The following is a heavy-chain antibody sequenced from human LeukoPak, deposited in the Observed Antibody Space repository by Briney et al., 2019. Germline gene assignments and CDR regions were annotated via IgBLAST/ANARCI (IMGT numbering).Heavy chain of an antibody. D-gene: IGHD5-12*01. CDR1: GYTFINYG. CDR3: ARVGYDRDFDY. V-gene: IGHV1-18*01. Sequence: ASVKVSCKASGYTFINYGITWVRQAPGQGLEWMGWISAYNGNTNYAQKLQGRVAMTTDTSTSTAYTERRSLRSDDTAVYYCARVGYDRDFDYWGQGTLVTVSS. CDR2: ISAYNGNT. J-gene: IGHJ4*02.